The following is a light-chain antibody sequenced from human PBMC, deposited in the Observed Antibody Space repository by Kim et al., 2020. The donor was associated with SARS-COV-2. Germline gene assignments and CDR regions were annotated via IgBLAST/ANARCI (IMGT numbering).Light chain of an antibody. CDR1: ALPKQY. J-gene: IGLJ1*01. Sequence: VSPGQTARITCSGDALPKQYAYWYQQKPGQAPVLVIYKDSERPSGIPERFSGSSSGTTVTLTISGVQAEEEADYYCQSADSSGTYVFGTGTKVTVL. CDR3: QSADSSGTYV. CDR2: KDS. V-gene: IGLV3-25*01.